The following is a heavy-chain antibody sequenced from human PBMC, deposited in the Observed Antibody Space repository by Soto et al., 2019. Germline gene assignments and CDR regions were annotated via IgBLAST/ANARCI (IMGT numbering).Heavy chain of an antibody. CDR3: AKGGAIVAAGTRVYLYNAMDV. J-gene: IGHJ6*01. D-gene: IGHD1-26*01. CDR2: INPNSGDT. CDR1: GYTFTGYY. Sequence: QVQLVQSGTEVKRPGDSVKVSCKASGYTFTGYYVHWVRQAPGQGLEWMGWINPNSGDTYLAQRFQGRVTMNRDTSKGTAYMELKGLTSEDTAEYYCAKGGAIVAAGTRVYLYNAMDVWGQGATVTVSS. V-gene: IGHV1-2*02.